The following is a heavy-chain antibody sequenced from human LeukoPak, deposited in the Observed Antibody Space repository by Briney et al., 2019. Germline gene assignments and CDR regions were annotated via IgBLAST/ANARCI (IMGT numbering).Heavy chain of an antibody. CDR3: AKTRPEVYYFDY. V-gene: IGHV3-23*01. Sequence: GGSLRLSCAASGFTFSDYWMHWVRQAPGKGLEWVSAISGSGGSTYYADSVKGRFTISRDNSKNTLYLQMNSLRAEDTAVYYCAKTRPEVYYFDYWGQGTLVTVSS. J-gene: IGHJ4*02. CDR2: ISGSGGST. CDR1: GFTFSDYW. D-gene: IGHD1-14*01.